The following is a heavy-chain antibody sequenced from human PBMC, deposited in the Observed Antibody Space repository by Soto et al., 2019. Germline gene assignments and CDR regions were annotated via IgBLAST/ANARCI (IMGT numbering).Heavy chain of an antibody. CDR2: ISSSSSTI. D-gene: IGHD1-26*01. J-gene: IGHJ4*02. CDR3: ARALGEWELHPFDY. CDR1: GFTFSSYS. V-gene: IGHV3-48*02. Sequence: EVQLVESGGGLVQPGGSLRLSCAASGFTFSSYSMNWVRQAPGKGLEWVSYISSSSSTIYYADSVKGRFTISRDNAKNSLYLQMNSLRDEDTAVYYCARALGEWELHPFDYWGQGTLVTVSS.